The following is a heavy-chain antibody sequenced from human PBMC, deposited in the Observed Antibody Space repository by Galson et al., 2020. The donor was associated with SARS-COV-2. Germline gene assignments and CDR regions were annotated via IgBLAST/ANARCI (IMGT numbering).Heavy chain of an antibody. CDR2: VYSSGST. CDR3: ARGIGGSHWDAFDI. V-gene: IGHV4-4*07. J-gene: IGHJ3*02. CDR1: AASSSIYS. D-gene: IGHD1-26*01. Sequence: SETLSLTCTVSAASSSIYSWNWIRQPAGKGLEWIGRVYSSGSTNYNPSLKSRVTMTIDTSKNQFSLILTSVTAADTATYYCARGIGGSHWDAFDIWGQGTMITVSS.